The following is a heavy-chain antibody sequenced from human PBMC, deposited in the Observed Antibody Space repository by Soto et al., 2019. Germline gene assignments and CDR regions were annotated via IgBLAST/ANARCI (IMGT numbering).Heavy chain of an antibody. V-gene: IGHV1-18*01. CDR1: GHTFTSYG. CDR2: ISAYNGNT. CDR3: VREAYDYIWGSYRYKGPRPYYYMDV. J-gene: IGHJ6*03. Sequence: GASVKVSCKASGHTFTSYGISWVRQAPGQGLEWMGWISAYNGNTNYAQKLQGRVTMTTDTSTSTAYMELRSLRSDDTAVYYCVREAYDYIWGSYRYKGPRPYYYMDVWGKGTTVTVSS. D-gene: IGHD3-16*02.